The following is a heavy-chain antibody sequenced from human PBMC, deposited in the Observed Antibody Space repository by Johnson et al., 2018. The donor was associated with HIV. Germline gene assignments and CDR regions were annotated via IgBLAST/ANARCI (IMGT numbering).Heavy chain of an antibody. V-gene: IGHV3-30*04. CDR2: ISYDGSNK. J-gene: IGHJ3*02. D-gene: IGHD3-22*01. CDR1: GFTFSSYA. CDR3: ARVAMIVDAFDI. Sequence: QVQLVESGGGLVQPGRSLRLSCAASGFTFSSYAMHWVRQAPGKGLEWVAVISYDGSNKYYADSVKGRFTISRDNSKNTLYLQMNSLRAEDTAVYYCARVAMIVDAFDIWGQGTMVTVSS.